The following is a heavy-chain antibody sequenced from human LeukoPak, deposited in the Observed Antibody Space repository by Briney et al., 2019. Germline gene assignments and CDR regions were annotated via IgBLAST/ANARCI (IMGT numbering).Heavy chain of an antibody. J-gene: IGHJ4*01. V-gene: IGHV3-23*01. CDR1: GFTFSSYA. CDR3: PKGDVLPSYPTFDY. D-gene: IGHD3-9*01. Sequence: GGSLRLSCAASGFTFSSYALSWVRQAPGKGLEWVSVISASGGTTYYADSVKGRFTISRDTSKDTVYLQMHSLRAEDTAVYYCPKGDVLPSYPTFDYWGPGTLVTVPP. CDR2: ISASGGTT.